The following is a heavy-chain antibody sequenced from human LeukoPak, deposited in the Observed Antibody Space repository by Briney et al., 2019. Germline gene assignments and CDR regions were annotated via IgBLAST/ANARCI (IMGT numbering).Heavy chain of an antibody. V-gene: IGHV2-5*02. Sequence: SGPTLFKPTQTLTLTCTFSGFSLNTHGVGVGWIRQPPGKALEWLALIYWDDDKRFTPSLKSRLTIIKDTSKNQVVLIMTNVDPVDTATYYCAHRGRGGYPAFHHWGQGTLVTVSS. J-gene: IGHJ1*01. D-gene: IGHD3-22*01. CDR3: AHRGRGGYPAFHH. CDR1: GFSLNTHGVG. CDR2: IYWDDDK.